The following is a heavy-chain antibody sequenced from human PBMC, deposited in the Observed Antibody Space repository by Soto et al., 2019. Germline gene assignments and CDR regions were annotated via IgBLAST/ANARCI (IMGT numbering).Heavy chain of an antibody. CDR2: MSMDGTQK. V-gene: IGHV3-30-3*01. Sequence: QVRLVESGGGVVQPGGSLRLSCAASGFDFYNYSMHWVRQAPGKGLEWVAIMSMDGTQKYYTDSVKGRFTISRDNSKSMFFLQMSSLRPEDTAVYFCARDRVPYVYFYYGMDGWGQGTTVTVSS. D-gene: IGHD3-10*02. CDR1: GFDFYNYS. J-gene: IGHJ6*02. CDR3: ARDRVPYVYFYYGMDG.